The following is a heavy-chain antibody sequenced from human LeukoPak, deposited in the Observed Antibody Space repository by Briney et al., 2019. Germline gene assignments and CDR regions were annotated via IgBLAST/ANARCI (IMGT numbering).Heavy chain of an antibody. CDR3: ARGGYSYGSYYYMDV. CDR1: GFTFSSYW. D-gene: IGHD5-18*01. CDR2: INSDGSST. Sequence: GGSLRLSCAASGFTFSSYWVHWVRQAPGKGLVWVSRINSDGSSTSYADSVKGRFTISRDNAKNTLYLQMNSLRAEDTAVYYCARGGYSYGSYYYMDVWGKGTTVTVSS. V-gene: IGHV3-74*01. J-gene: IGHJ6*03.